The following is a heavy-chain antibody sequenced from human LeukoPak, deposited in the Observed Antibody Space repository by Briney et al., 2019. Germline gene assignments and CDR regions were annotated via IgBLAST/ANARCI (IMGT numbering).Heavy chain of an antibody. D-gene: IGHD3-16*01. CDR3: AREGGYDY. V-gene: IGHV3-23*01. CDR2: ISGSGGST. CDR1: RFTFNTYA. Sequence: GGSLRLSCAASRFTFNTYAMSWVRQAPGKGLEWVSAISGSGGSTYYADSVKGRFTISRDNAANSVYLHMNSLRDEDTAVYYCAREGGYDYWGQGTLVTVSS. J-gene: IGHJ4*02.